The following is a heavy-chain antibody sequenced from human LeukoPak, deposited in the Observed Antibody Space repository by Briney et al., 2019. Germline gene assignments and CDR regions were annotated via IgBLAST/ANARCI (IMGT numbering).Heavy chain of an antibody. CDR3: ARGDYGDFRIFYTLFDY. Sequence: GESLKISCKGSGYSFTSYWIGWVRQMPGKGLEWMGIIYPGDSDTRYSPSFQGQVTISADKSISTAYLQWSSLKASDTAMYYCARGDYGDFRIFYTLFDYWGQGTLVTVSS. CDR2: IYPGDSDT. V-gene: IGHV5-51*01. D-gene: IGHD4-17*01. CDR1: GYSFTSYW. J-gene: IGHJ4*02.